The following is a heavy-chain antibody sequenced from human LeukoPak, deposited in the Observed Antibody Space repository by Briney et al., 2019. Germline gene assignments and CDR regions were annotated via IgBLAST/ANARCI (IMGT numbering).Heavy chain of an antibody. D-gene: IGHD6-19*01. J-gene: IGHJ4*02. CDR1: GYSFTTYW. CDR3: ARRDIAVAGTFDY. CDR2: IYPGDSDT. Sequence: GESLKISCKGSGYSFTTYWIGWVRQMPGKGLEWMGIIYPGDSDTRYSLSFQGQVTISADKSISTAYLQWSSLEASDTAMYYCARRDIAVAGTFDYWGQGTLVTVSS. V-gene: IGHV5-51*01.